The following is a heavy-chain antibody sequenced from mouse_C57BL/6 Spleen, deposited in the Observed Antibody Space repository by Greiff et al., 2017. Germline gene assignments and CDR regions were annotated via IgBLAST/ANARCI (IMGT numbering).Heavy chain of an antibody. J-gene: IGHJ2*01. V-gene: IGHV1-69*01. CDR2: IDPPDSYT. CDR3: ARCSDRYGSSDY. CDR1: GYTFTSYW. D-gene: IGHD1-1*01. Sequence: QVQLQQPGAELVMPGASVKLSCKASGYTFTSYWMHWVKQRPGQGLEWIGEIDPPDSYTNYNQKFKGKSTLTVDKSSSTAYMQLSSLTSEDSAVYYCARCSDRYGSSDYWGKGTTLTVSS.